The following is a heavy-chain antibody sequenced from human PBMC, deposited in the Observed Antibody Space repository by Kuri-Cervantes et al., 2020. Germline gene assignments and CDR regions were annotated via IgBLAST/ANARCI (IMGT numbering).Heavy chain of an antibody. V-gene: IGHV3-30-3*01. CDR3: AKALVRVRGVIITAYDY. Sequence: GESLKISCAASGLIFSSYTMHWVRQAPGKGLEWVAVISYDGNTKYYADSVKGRFTISRDNSKNTLYLQMNSLRAEDTAVYYCAKALVRVRGVIITAYDYWGQGTLVTVSS. CDR2: ISYDGNTK. CDR1: GLIFSSYT. D-gene: IGHD3-10*01. J-gene: IGHJ4*02.